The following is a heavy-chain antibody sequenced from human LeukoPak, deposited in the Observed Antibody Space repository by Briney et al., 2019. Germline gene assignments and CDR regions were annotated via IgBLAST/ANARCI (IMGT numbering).Heavy chain of an antibody. J-gene: IGHJ4*02. CDR1: GFTVSSNY. Sequence: GGSLRLSCAASGFTVSSNYMSWVRQAPGKGLEWVSVIYSGGSTYYADSVKGRSTISRDNPKNTLYLQMNSLRAEDTAVYYCARAYDYVWGSFDYWGQGTLVTVSS. CDR3: ARAYDYVWGSFDY. CDR2: IYSGGST. V-gene: IGHV3-66*02. D-gene: IGHD3-16*01.